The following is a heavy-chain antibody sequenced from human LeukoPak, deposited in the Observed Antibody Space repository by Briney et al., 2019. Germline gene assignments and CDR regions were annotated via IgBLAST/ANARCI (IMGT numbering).Heavy chain of an antibody. CDR1: GFTFSSYG. Sequence: GGSLGLSCAASGFTFSSYGMHWARQAPGKGLEWVAVISYDGSNKYYADSVKGRFTISRDNSKNTLYLQMNSLRAEDTAVYYCAKDPLRDGSGSYLDYWGQGTLVTVSS. V-gene: IGHV3-30*18. J-gene: IGHJ4*02. CDR2: ISYDGSNK. CDR3: AKDPLRDGSGSYLDY. D-gene: IGHD3-10*01.